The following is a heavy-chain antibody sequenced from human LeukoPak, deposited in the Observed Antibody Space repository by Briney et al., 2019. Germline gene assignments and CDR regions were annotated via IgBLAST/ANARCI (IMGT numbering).Heavy chain of an antibody. D-gene: IGHD1-1*01. V-gene: IGHV3-74*03. J-gene: IGHJ4*02. CDR3: VRDETLWTLDW. CDR2: INERGTDS. Sequence: GGSLRLSCTASGFTFSGHWIHWVRQPQGMGLVWVSRINERGTDSMYAESVKGRFTISRDNAKNTVYLQMNSLRAEDTAVYYCVRDETLWTLDWWGQGTLVSVSS. CDR1: GFTFSGHW.